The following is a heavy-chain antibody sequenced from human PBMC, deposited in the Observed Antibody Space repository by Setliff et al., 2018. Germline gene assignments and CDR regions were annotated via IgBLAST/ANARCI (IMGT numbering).Heavy chain of an antibody. Sequence: SETLSLTCTVSGGSISSYYWSWIRQPPGKGLEWIGYIYYSGSTNYNPSLKSRVTMSADTSKNQFSLKLSSVTAADTAVYYCARGSFPYDNSGFDYWGQGTLVTVSS. CDR1: GGSISSYY. D-gene: IGHD3-22*01. J-gene: IGHJ4*02. CDR2: IYYSGST. V-gene: IGHV4-59*12. CDR3: ARGSFPYDNSGFDY.